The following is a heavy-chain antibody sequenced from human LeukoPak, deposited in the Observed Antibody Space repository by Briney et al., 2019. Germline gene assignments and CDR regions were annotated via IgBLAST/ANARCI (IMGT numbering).Heavy chain of an antibody. Sequence: SETLSLTCTVSGGSISSYCWSWIRQPPGKGLEWIGYIYYSGSTNYNPSLKSRVTISVDTSKNQFSLKLSSVTAADTVVYYCARPIITNDLWFDPWGQGTLVTVSS. CDR3: ARPIITNDLWFDP. V-gene: IGHV4-59*01. J-gene: IGHJ5*02. CDR1: GGSISSYC. D-gene: IGHD3-22*01. CDR2: IYYSGST.